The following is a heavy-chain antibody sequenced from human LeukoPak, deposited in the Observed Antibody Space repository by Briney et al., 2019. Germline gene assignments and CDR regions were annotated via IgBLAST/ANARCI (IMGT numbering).Heavy chain of an antibody. V-gene: IGHV4-4*02. D-gene: IGHD3-3*01. CDR2: INHSGST. J-gene: IGHJ3*02. CDR3: ARSRLEWLSRGDAFDI. CDR1: GVSISSSNW. Sequence: SETLSLTCAVSGVSISSSNWWSWVRQPPGKGLEWIGEINHSGSTNYNPSLKSRVTISVDTSKNQFSLKLSSVTAADTAVYYCARSRLEWLSRGDAFDIWGQGTMVAVSS.